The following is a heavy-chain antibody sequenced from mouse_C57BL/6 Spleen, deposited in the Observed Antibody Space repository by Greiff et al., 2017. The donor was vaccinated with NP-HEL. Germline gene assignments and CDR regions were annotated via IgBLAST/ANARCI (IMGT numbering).Heavy chain of an antibody. D-gene: IGHD3-2*02. CDR2: IHPNRGST. J-gene: IGHJ2*01. V-gene: IGHV1-64*01. Sequence: QVQLQQPGAELVKPGASVKLSCKASGYTFTSYWMHWVKQRPGQGLEWIGMIHPNRGSTNYNEKFTSKATLTVDKASSTAYMQLSSLTSEDSAVYYYAKDSSGYYFDYWGQGTTLAVSS. CDR1: GYTFTSYW. CDR3: AKDSSGYYFDY.